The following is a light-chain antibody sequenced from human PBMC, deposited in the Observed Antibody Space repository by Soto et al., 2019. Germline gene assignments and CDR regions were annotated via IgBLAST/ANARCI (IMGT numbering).Light chain of an antibody. CDR1: QSVSSY. CDR3: QQRSNWPLT. V-gene: IGKV3-11*01. Sequence: VLKLSPATLSLYQGERATLSCRASQSVSSYLAWYQQKPGQAPRLLIYDASNRATGIPARFSGSGSGTDFTLTISSLEPEDFAVYYCQQRSNWPLTFGGGTKVDI. J-gene: IGKJ4*01. CDR2: DAS.